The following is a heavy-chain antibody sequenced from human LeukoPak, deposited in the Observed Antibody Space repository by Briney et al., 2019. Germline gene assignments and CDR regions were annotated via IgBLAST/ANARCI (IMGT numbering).Heavy chain of an antibody. CDR1: GYTFTSYD. CDR3: ARSLSGFYDYVWGSYRPTSYIDY. J-gene: IGHJ4*02. CDR2: MNPNSGNT. D-gene: IGHD3-16*02. V-gene: IGHV1-8*01. Sequence: ASVKVSCKASGYTFTSYDINWVRQATGQGLEWMGWMNPNSGNTGYAQKFQGRVTMTRNTSISTAYMELSSLRSEDTAVYYCARSLSGFYDYVWGSYRPTSYIDYWGQGTLVTVSS.